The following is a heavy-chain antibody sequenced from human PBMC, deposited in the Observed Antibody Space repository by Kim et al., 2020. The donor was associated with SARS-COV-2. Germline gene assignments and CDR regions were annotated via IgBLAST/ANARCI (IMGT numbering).Heavy chain of an antibody. V-gene: IGHV3-23*01. CDR1: GFTFSSYA. CDR2: ISGSGGST. J-gene: IGHJ5*02. D-gene: IGHD4-17*01. Sequence: LSLTCAASGFTFSSYAMSWVRQAPGKGLEWVSPISGSGGSTYYADPVKGRFTNSTDNSKNTLYLQMKTLRAEDTAVYYCAKRVGYGDYGWFDPWGQGTLVTVSS. CDR3: AKRVGYGDYGWFDP.